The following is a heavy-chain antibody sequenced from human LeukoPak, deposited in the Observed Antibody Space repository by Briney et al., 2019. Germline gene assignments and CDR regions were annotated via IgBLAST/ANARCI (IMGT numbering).Heavy chain of an antibody. J-gene: IGHJ2*01. CDR3: ARGRGTTMVRGVITNYFDL. CDR2: IDPNSGGT. CDR1: GYTFTAHY. D-gene: IGHD3-10*01. Sequence: GASVKVSCRASGYTFTAHYIHWVRQAPGQGLEWMGWIDPNSGGTNYAQKFLGSVTMTGDTSINTAFMALSRLRSDDTAIYYCARGRGTTMVRGVITNYFDLWGRGSLVTVSS. V-gene: IGHV1-2*02.